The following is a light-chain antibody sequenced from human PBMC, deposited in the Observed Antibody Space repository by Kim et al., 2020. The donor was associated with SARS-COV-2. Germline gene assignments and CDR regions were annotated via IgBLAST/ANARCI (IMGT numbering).Light chain of an antibody. CDR1: SGHSSYI. Sequence: QPVLTQSSSASASLGSSVKLTCTLSSGHSSYIIAWHQQQPGKAPRYLMKLEGSGSYNKGSGVPDRFSGSSSGAGRYLTISNLQSEDEADYYCETWDSNTHRVFGGGTQLTVL. CDR2: LEGSGSY. CDR3: ETWDSNTHRV. V-gene: IGLV4-60*03. J-gene: IGLJ3*02.